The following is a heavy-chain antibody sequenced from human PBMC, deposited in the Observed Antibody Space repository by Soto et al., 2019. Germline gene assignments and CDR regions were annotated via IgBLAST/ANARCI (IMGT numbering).Heavy chain of an antibody. CDR2: ISAYNGNT. CDR3: ARDHSSRWYYYYYCMDV. Sequence: QVPLVQSGAEVKKPGASVKVSCKASGYTFTSYGISWVRQAPGQGLEWMGWISAYNGNTNYAQKLQGRVTMTTDTPPSTASMELRSLRSDDTAVYYCARDHSSRWYYYYYCMDVWGKGTTVTVSS. D-gene: IGHD6-19*01. CDR1: GYTFTSYG. V-gene: IGHV1-18*01. J-gene: IGHJ6*03.